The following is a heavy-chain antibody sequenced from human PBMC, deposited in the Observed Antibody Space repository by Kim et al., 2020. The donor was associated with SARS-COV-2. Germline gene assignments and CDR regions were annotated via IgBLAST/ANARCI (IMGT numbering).Heavy chain of an antibody. D-gene: IGHD3-22*01. Sequence: VEGRFTSSRDNTKNTLYLQMSSLRAEDTAVYYCAKELYYYDSSGYGGLDYWGQGTLVTVSS. J-gene: IGHJ4*02. V-gene: IGHV3-33*06. CDR3: AKELYYYDSSGYGGLDY.